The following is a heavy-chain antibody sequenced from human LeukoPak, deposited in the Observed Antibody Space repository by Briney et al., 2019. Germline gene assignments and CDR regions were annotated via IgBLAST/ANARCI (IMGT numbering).Heavy chain of an antibody. CDR1: EFSVGSNY. Sequence: PAGGSLRLSCAASEFSVGSNYMTWVRQAPGKGLEWVSLIYSGGSTYYADSVKGRFTISRDNSKNTLYLQMNSLRAEDTAVYYCARAHIVATIAGDLPLDPWGQGTLVTVSS. D-gene: IGHD5-12*01. V-gene: IGHV3-66*01. CDR2: IYSGGST. J-gene: IGHJ5*02. CDR3: ARAHIVATIAGDLPLDP.